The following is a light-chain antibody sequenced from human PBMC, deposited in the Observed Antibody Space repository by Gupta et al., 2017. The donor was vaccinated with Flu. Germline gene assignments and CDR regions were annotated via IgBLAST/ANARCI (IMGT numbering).Light chain of an antibody. J-gene: IGKJ2*01. CDR1: QDISNY. CDR2: DAS. CDR3: QQYDNLPRYT. V-gene: IGKV1-33*01. Sequence: DIQMTQSPSSLSASVGDRVTITCQASQDISNYLNWYQQKPGKAPKLLIYDASNLETGVPSRFSGSGSGTDFTFTISSRQPEDTATYYCQQYDNLPRYTFGHGTKLEIK.